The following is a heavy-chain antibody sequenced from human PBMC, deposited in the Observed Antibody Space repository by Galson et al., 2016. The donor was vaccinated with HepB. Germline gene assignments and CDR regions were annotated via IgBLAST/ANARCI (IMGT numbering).Heavy chain of an antibody. D-gene: IGHD2-21*01. Sequence: PALVKPTQTLTLTCTFSGFSLSTSGEGVGWIRQPPGKALEWLALIYWDDDKHYSPSLKTRLTITKDTSKNQVVLTMTNMDPVDTATYYCAHSPARSTCGGDCYEWGNAFNIWGQGTMVTVSS. CDR2: IYWDDDK. V-gene: IGHV2-5*02. CDR1: GFSLSTSGEG. CDR3: AHSPARSTCGGDCYEWGNAFNI. J-gene: IGHJ3*02.